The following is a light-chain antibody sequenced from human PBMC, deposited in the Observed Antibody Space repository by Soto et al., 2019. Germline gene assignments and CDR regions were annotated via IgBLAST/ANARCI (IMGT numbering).Light chain of an antibody. CDR3: MQATHFPPYT. CDR2: RVS. CDR1: QSLLHSDGNTY. J-gene: IGKJ2*01. Sequence: DIVLTQTPLSSPVTLGQPASISCKSSQSLLHSDGNTYLSWLQQRPGQPPRLLIYRVSSRFSGXPXRXXGSGAGTDFTLKISRVEAEDVGVYYCMQATHFPPYTFGQGTKLEIK. V-gene: IGKV2-24*01.